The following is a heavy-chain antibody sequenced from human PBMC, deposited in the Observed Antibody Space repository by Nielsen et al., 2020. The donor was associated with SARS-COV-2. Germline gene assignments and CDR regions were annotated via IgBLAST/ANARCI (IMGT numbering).Heavy chain of an antibody. CDR1: GFTFSDYY. J-gene: IGHJ4*02. D-gene: IGHD4-17*01. Sequence: GESLKISCAASGFTFSDYYMRWIRQAPGKGLEWVSYISSSGSTIYYADSVKGRFTISRDNAKNSLYLQMNSLRAEDTAVYYCARDLTVTGLDYWGQGTLVTVSS. CDR2: ISSSGSTI. CDR3: ARDLTVTGLDY. V-gene: IGHV3-11*01.